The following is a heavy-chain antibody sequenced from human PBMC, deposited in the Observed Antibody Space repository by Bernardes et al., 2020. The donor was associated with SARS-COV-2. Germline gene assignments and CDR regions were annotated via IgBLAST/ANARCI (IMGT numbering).Heavy chain of an antibody. J-gene: IGHJ6*02. D-gene: IGHD1-26*01. CDR2: ISSSGSTI. CDR1: GFTFSSYE. CDR3: ARDFPLEVGYYGMDV. V-gene: IGHV3-48*03. Sequence: GGSLRLSCAASGFTFSSYEMNWVRQAPGKGLEWVSYISSSGSTIYYADSVKGRFTISRDNAKNSLYLQMNSLRAEDTAVYYCARDFPLEVGYYGMDVWGQGTTVTVSS.